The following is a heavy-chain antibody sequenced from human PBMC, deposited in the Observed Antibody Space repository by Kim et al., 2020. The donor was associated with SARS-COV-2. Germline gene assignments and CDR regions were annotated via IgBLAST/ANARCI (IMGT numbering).Heavy chain of an antibody. CDR2: SYTT. V-gene: IGHV3-72*01. CDR3: ANIRGPFDY. Sequence: SYTTVYAASVQGRFTISRDESTNSLYLQMSSLKSEDTAVYYCANIRGPFDYWGQGTLVTVSS. D-gene: IGHD3-10*01. J-gene: IGHJ4*02.